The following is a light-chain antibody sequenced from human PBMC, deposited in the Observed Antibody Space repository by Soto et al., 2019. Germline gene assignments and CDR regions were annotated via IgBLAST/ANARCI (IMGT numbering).Light chain of an antibody. J-gene: IGKJ1*01. CDR3: QQSYSTPVT. CDR1: HTIMTY. V-gene: IGKV1-39*01. CDR2: AAS. Sequence: DIHVTQSPSSLAASFRDEVTITCRASHTIMTYLNWYQLKPGKPPRLLIYAASSLQSGVPSRFSGSGSGTDFTLTINSLQPEDFATYSCQQSYSTPVTFGQGTKVDI.